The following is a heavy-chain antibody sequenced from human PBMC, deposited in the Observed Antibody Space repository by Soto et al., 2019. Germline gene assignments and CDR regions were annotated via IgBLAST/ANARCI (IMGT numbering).Heavy chain of an antibody. CDR3: ARDPLHNWNYQSTTHTLGWFDP. J-gene: IGHJ5*02. V-gene: IGHV1-3*01. Sequence: ASVKVSCKASGYTFTSYAIHWVRQAPGQRLEWMGWINAGNGNTKYSQKFQGRVTITRDTSASTAYMELSSLRSEDTAVYYCARDPLHNWNYQSTTHTLGWFDPWGQGTLVTVSS. CDR1: GYTFTSYA. D-gene: IGHD1-7*01. CDR2: INAGNGNT.